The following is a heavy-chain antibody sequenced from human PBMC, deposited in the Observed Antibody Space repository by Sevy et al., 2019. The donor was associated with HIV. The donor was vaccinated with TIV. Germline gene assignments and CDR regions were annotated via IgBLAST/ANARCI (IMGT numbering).Heavy chain of an antibody. CDR3: AKETFYGDAWYFDY. CDR1: GFTFSSYG. J-gene: IGHJ4*02. CDR2: ISYDGSNK. V-gene: IGHV3-30*18. Sequence: GGSLRLSCAASGFTFSSYGMHWVRQAPGKGLEWVAVISYDGSNKYYADSVKGRFTISRDNSKNTLYLQMNSLRAEYTAVYYCAKETFYGDAWYFDYWGQGTLVTVSS. D-gene: IGHD4-17*01.